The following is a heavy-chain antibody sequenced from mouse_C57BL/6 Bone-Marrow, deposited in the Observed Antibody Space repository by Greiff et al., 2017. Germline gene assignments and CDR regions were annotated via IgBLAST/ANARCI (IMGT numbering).Heavy chain of an antibody. J-gene: IGHJ2*01. CDR3: ARGGPYDYGSRTPFDY. V-gene: IGHV1-63*01. CDR2: IYPGGGYT. CDR1: GYTFTNYW. Sequence: QVQLKESGAELVRPGTSVKMSCKASGYTFTNYWIGWAKQRPGHGLEWIGDIYPGGGYTNYNEKFKGKATLTADKSSSTAYMQFSSLTSEDSAIYYCARGGPYDYGSRTPFDYWGQGTTLTVSS. D-gene: IGHD1-1*01.